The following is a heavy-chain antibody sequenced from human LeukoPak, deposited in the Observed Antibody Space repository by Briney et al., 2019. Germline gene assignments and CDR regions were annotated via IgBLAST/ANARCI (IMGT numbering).Heavy chain of an antibody. J-gene: IGHJ4*02. CDR3: VRSPAATGAHFDY. CDR1: GFTFSSYA. D-gene: IGHD6-13*01. CDR2: ISGSGGST. V-gene: IGHV3-23*01. Sequence: GGSLRLSCAASGFTFSSYAMSWVRQAPGKGLEWVSAISGSGGSTYYADSVKGRFTISRDNSKNTLYLQMNSLRAEDTAVYYCVRSPAATGAHFDYWGQGTLVTVSS.